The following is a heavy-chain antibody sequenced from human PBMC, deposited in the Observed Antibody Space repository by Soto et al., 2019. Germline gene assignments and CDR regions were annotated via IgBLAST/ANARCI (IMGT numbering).Heavy chain of an antibody. CDR1: GFTFSSYW. V-gene: IGHV3-7*01. CDR3: ARETTRGYCSSTSCYGFINYYYYMDV. D-gene: IGHD2-2*01. Sequence: GGSLRLSCAASGFTFSSYWMSWVRQAPGKGLEWVANIKQDGSEKYYVDSVKGRFTISRDNAKNSLYLQMNSLRAEDTAVYYCARETTRGYCSSTSCYGFINYYYYMDVWGKGTTVTVSS. J-gene: IGHJ6*03. CDR2: IKQDGSEK.